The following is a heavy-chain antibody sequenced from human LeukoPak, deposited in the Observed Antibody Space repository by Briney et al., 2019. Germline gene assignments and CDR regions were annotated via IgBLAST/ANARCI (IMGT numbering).Heavy chain of an antibody. Sequence: SETLSLTCTVSGGSISSGGYYWSWIRQHPGKGLEWIGEINHSGSTNYNPSLKSRVTISVDTSKNQFSLKLSSVTAADTAVYYCARGGLYYYDSDYWGQGTLVTVSS. J-gene: IGHJ4*02. CDR1: GGSISSGGYY. D-gene: IGHD3-22*01. CDR2: INHSGST. V-gene: IGHV4-39*07. CDR3: ARGGLYYYDSDY.